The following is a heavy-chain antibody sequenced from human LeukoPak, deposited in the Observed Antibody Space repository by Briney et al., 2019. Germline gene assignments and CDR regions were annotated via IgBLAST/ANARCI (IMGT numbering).Heavy chain of an antibody. D-gene: IGHD3-10*01. CDR1: GGPFSGYY. J-gene: IGHJ6*03. Sequence: ASETLSLTFAVYGGPFSGYYWSWIRQPPGKGLEWIGENNHSGSNKYNPSLKSRVTISVDASKHPFSLKLSSVTAADTAVYYCARRVTMVRGVIFYYYMDVWGKGTTVTISS. V-gene: IGHV4-34*01. CDR3: ARRVTMVRGVIFYYYMDV. CDR2: NNHSGSN.